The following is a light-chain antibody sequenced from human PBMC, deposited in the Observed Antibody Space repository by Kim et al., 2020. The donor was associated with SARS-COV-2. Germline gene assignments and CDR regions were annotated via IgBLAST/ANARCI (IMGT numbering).Light chain of an antibody. Sequence: EIVMTQSPATPSLSPGERATLSCRASQSVSSYSAWYQQKPGQAPRLLIYDAYKRATGIPARFSGSGSGTEFTLTISSLEPEDFAVYYCQQRYTWPQLTFGGGTKLEI. CDR3: QQRYTWPQLT. J-gene: IGKJ4*01. V-gene: IGKV3-11*01. CDR2: DAY. CDR1: QSVSSY.